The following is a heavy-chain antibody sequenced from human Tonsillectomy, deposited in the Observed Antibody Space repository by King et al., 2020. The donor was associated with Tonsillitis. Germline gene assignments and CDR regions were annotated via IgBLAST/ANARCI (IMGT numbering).Heavy chain of an antibody. CDR1: GFTFRNYG. CDR2: ISHDGRNI. Sequence: QLVQSGGGVVQPGRSLSLSCAASGFTFRNYGMHWVRQAPGRGLEWLAVISHDGRNIFYATSVKGRFTISRDNSKNTLYLQMNSLRTEDTAVYYCAKVRECLKEIDYWGQGTLAT. V-gene: IGHV3-30*18. CDR3: AKVRECLKEIDY. J-gene: IGHJ4*02. D-gene: IGHD3-10*01.